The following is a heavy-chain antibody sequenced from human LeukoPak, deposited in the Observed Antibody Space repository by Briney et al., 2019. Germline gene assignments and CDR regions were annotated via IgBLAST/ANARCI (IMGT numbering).Heavy chain of an antibody. V-gene: IGHV4-39*01. Sequence: PSETLSLTCTVSGGFISSSSYYWGWIRQPPGKGLEWIGSIYYSGSTYYNPSLKSRVTISVDTSKNQFSLKLSSVTAADTAVYYCARLYSGYDWVLDYWGQGTLVTVSS. CDR3: ARLYSGYDWVLDY. CDR1: GGFISSSSYY. D-gene: IGHD5-12*01. CDR2: IYYSGST. J-gene: IGHJ4*02.